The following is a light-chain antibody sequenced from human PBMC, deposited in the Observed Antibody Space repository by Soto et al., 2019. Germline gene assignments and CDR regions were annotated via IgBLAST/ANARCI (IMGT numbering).Light chain of an antibody. J-gene: IGLJ3*02. CDR1: SGSIANNY. Sequence: NFMLTQPHSVSESPGKTLSISCTRSSGSIANNYVQWYQQRPGSAPTTVIYENNQRLSGVPDRFSGSKSGNTASLTISGLQADDEADYYCCSYRGTYIWVFGGGTKLTVL. CDR2: ENN. CDR3: CSYRGTYIWV. V-gene: IGLV6-57*04.